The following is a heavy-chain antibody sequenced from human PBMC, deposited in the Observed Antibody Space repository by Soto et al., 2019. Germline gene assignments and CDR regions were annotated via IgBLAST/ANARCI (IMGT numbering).Heavy chain of an antibody. CDR1: GGSGSSGSYY. J-gene: IGHJ4*02. D-gene: IGHD6-19*01. CDR3: ARELVGGGSGWYFDY. Sequence: ETLSHTCTVSGGSGSSGSYYWSWIRQPPGKGLEWIGYIYYSGSTNYNPSLKSRVTISVDTSKNQFSLKLSSVTAADTAVYYCARELVGGGSGWYFDYWGQGTLVTVSS. V-gene: IGHV4-61*01. CDR2: IYYSGST.